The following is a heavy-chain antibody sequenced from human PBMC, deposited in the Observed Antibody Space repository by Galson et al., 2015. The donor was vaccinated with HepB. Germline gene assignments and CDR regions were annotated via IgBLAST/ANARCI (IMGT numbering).Heavy chain of an antibody. V-gene: IGHV1-18*04. CDR1: GYTFTSYG. Sequence: SCKASGYTFTSYGISWVRQAPGQGLEWMGWISAYNGNTNYAQKLQGRVTMTTDTSTSTAYMELRSLRSDDTAVYYCARAGYYDSSGYYSDAFDIWGQGTMVTVSS. D-gene: IGHD3-22*01. CDR2: ISAYNGNT. J-gene: IGHJ3*02. CDR3: ARAGYYDSSGYYSDAFDI.